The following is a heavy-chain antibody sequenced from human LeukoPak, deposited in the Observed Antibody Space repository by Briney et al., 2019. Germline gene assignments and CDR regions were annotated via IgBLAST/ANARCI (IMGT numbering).Heavy chain of an antibody. Sequence: GGSLRLSCAASGFIFNNYAMHWVRQAPGKGLEWVSSITNGGNYIYYADSVRGRFTISRDNAKNSLYLQMNSLRADDTAVYYCARDWGSWDFDYWGQGTLVTVSS. CDR2: ITNGGNYI. CDR1: GFIFNNYA. CDR3: ARDWGSWDFDY. V-gene: IGHV3-21*01. D-gene: IGHD6-13*01. J-gene: IGHJ4*02.